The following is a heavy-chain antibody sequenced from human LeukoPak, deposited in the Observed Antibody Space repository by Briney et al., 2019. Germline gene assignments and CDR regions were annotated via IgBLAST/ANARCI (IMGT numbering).Heavy chain of an antibody. V-gene: IGHV1-2*02. CDR3: ARGQQLALDAFDI. CDR2: INPNSGGT. J-gene: IGHJ3*02. CDR1: GYIFDIYA. Sequence: ASVKVSCKASGYIFDIYALIWVRQAPGQGLELMGWINPNSGGTNYAQKFQGRVTMTRDMSTSTVYMELSSLRSEDTAVYYCARGQQLALDAFDIWGQGTMVTVSS. D-gene: IGHD6-13*01.